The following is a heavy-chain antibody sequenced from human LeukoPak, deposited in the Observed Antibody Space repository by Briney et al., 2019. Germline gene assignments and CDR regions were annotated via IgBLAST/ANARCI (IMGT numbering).Heavy chain of an antibody. CDR1: GGSISSNNW. Sequence: SETLSLTCAVSGGSISSNNWWSWVRQPPGKGLEWIGGIYDSGSTNYNPSLKSRVTISVDKSKNQVSLKLSSVTAADTAVYFCARGVAVSGHFDYWGQGTLITVSS. D-gene: IGHD6-19*01. J-gene: IGHJ4*02. CDR3: ARGVAVSGHFDY. CDR2: IYDSGST. V-gene: IGHV4-4*02.